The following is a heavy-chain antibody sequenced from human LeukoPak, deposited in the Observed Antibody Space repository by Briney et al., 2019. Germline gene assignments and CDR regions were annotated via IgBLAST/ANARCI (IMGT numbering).Heavy chain of an antibody. D-gene: IGHD1-26*01. CDR2: IIPIFGTA. Sequence: ASVKVSCKASGGTFSSYAISWVRQAPGQGLEWMGGIIPIFGTANYAQKFQGRVTITADESTSTAYMELSSLRSEDTAVYYCAREDPVVGATSGINYFDCWGQGTLVTVSS. CDR3: AREDPVVGATSGINYFDC. J-gene: IGHJ4*02. CDR1: GGTFSSYA. V-gene: IGHV1-69*13.